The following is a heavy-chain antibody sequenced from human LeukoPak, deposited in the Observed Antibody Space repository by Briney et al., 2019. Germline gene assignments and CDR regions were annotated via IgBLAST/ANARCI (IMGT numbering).Heavy chain of an antibody. Sequence: PGGSLRLSCAASGFTFGSYAMSWVRQAPGKGLDWVSTLGSRSADTYYADSVKGRFTTSRDSSKHTLYLLMNSLRADDTATYYCAKTTETTLSYDAFDIWGQGSMVTVSS. CDR1: GFTFGSYA. V-gene: IGHV3-23*01. CDR2: LGSRSADT. J-gene: IGHJ3*02. CDR3: AKTTETTLSYDAFDI. D-gene: IGHD1-7*01.